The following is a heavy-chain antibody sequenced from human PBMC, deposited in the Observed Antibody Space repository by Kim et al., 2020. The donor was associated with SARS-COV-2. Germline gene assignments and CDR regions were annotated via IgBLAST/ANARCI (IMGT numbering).Heavy chain of an antibody. CDR2: TSYSGLST. J-gene: IGHJ4*02. Sequence: GGSLRLSCAGSGFIFSTYGMSWVRQAPGKGLQWVSATSYSGLSTYYADSVKGRFTISRDNSKNTLYLQMNSLRADDTATYYCARLSGEASPGHALYYFDYRGQGALVTVSP. V-gene: IGHV3-23*01. D-gene: IGHD3-10*01. CDR3: ARLSGEASPGHALYYFDY. CDR1: GFIFSTYG.